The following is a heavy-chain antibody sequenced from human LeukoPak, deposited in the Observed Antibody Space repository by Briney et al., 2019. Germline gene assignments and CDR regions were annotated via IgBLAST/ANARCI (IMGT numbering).Heavy chain of an antibody. CDR3: ARGIWSTVTQDYYYGMDV. Sequence: PGGSLRLSCAASGFTFSSYAMHWVRQAPGKGLEWVAVISYDGSNKYYADSVKGRFTISRDNSKNTLYLQMNSLRAEDTAVYYCARGIWSTVTQDYYYGMDVWGQGTTVTVSS. V-gene: IGHV3-30-3*01. CDR2: ISYDGSNK. CDR1: GFTFSSYA. J-gene: IGHJ6*02. D-gene: IGHD4-11*01.